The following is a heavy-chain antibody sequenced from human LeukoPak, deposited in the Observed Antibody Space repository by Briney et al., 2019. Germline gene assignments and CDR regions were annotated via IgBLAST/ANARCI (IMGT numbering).Heavy chain of an antibody. Sequence: GGSLRLSCAASGFTFDDYGMSWVRQAPGKGLEWVSGINWNGGSTGYADSVKGRFTISRDNAKNSLYLQMNSLRAEDTAVYYCARADYDYVWGSYRQYYFDYWGQGTLVTVSS. CDR3: ARADYDYVWGSYRQYYFDY. D-gene: IGHD3-16*02. J-gene: IGHJ4*02. CDR2: INWNGGST. CDR1: GFTFDDYG. V-gene: IGHV3-20*04.